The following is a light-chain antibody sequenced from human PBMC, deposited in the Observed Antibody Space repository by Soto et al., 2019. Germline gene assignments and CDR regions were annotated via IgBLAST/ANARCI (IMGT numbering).Light chain of an antibody. CDR1: QSVSSSY. V-gene: IGKV3-20*01. CDR3: QQYGSSRLT. Sequence: ESALRQSPGTLSLSPGERATLSCRASQSVSSSYLAWYQQKPGQAPRLLIYGASSRATGIPDRFSGSGSGTDFTLTITRLEPEDFAVYSCQQYGSSRLTFGGGTKVDI. CDR2: GAS. J-gene: IGKJ4*01.